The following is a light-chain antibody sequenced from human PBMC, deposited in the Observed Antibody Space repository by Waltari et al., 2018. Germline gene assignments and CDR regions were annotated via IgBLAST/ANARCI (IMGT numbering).Light chain of an antibody. Sequence: QSALTQPASVSGSPGQSITISCTGTSSDGGGYNYVSWYQQHPGKAPKLMIYDVSKRPSGVSNRFSGSKSGNTASLTISGLQAEDEADYYCCSYAGSSTSYVFGTGTKVTVL. CDR1: SSDGGGYNY. J-gene: IGLJ1*01. CDR2: DVS. V-gene: IGLV2-23*02. CDR3: CSYAGSSTSYV.